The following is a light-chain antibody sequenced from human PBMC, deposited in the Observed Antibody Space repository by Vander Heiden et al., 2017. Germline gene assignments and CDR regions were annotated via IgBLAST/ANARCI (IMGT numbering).Light chain of an antibody. CDR1: SGHRTVL. Sequence: QPVLTQSSSASASLGSSVTLICTLTSGHRTVLVAWQQERPGQAPRYLMKVERSGNYDAQPGLPDRFSGSGSGADRYLTISNLQVEDDDDYYCEAWDSNNVVIAGGTKLTVL. V-gene: IGLV4-60*01. J-gene: IGLJ2*01. CDR2: VERSGNY. CDR3: EAWDSNNVV.